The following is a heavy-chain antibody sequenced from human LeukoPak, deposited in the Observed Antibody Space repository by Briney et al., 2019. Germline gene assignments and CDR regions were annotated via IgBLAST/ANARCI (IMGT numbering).Heavy chain of an antibody. V-gene: IGHV4-34*01. CDR1: GGSFSGCY. D-gene: IGHD4-11*01. Sequence: PSETLCLTCAVYGGSFSGCYWSWIRQPPGKELEWIGEINHSGSTNYNPSLKSRVTISVDTSKNQFSLKLSSVTAADTAVYYCARGQGSNYVRYWGQGTLVTVSS. CDR2: INHSGST. J-gene: IGHJ4*02. CDR3: ARGQGSNYVRY.